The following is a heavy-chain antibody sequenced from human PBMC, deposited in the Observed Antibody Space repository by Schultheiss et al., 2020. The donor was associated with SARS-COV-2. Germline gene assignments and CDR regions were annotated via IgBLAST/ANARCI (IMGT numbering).Heavy chain of an antibody. CDR3: ARHPYDFWSGYYNLYFDY. Sequence: ASVKVSCKASGYTFTSYGISWVRQAPGQGLEWMGWINPNSGGTNYAQKFQGRVTMTRDTSISTAYMELSRLRSDDTAVYYCARHPYDFWSGYYNLYFDYWGQGTLVTVSS. D-gene: IGHD3-3*01. CDR1: GYTFTSYG. CDR2: INPNSGGT. V-gene: IGHV1-2*02. J-gene: IGHJ4*02.